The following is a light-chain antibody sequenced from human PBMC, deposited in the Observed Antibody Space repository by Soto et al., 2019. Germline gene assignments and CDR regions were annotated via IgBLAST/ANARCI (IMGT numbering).Light chain of an antibody. CDR2: GNS. Sequence: QPVLTQPPSVSGAPGQRVTISCTGISSNIGAGYDVHWYQQLPGTAPKLLIYGNSNRPSGVPDRFSGSKSGTSASLAITGLQAEDEADYYCQSYDSSLRVVFGGGTKVTVL. J-gene: IGLJ2*01. V-gene: IGLV1-40*01. CDR1: SSNIGAGYD. CDR3: QSYDSSLRVV.